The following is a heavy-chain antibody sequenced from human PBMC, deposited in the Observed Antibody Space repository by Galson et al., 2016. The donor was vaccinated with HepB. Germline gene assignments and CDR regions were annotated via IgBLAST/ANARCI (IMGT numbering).Heavy chain of an antibody. D-gene: IGHD4-17*01. CDR2: VSESGGST. CDR3: ARGRRGDFGGGGGFDI. V-gene: IGHV3-23*01. J-gene: IGHJ3*02. CDR1: GFTFTAYA. Sequence: SLRLSCAASGFTFTAYAMSWVRQALGQGLEWVSHVSESGGSTQYGDSVKGRFTTYKDNSKNTLYLQMNSLRAEDTAVYYCARGRRGDFGGGGGFDIWGQGTMVTVSS.